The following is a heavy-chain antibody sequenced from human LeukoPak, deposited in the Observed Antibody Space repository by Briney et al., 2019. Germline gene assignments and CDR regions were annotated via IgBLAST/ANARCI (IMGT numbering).Heavy chain of an antibody. V-gene: IGHV5-51*01. CDR3: ATPYPREYCSSTTCYFNY. CDR2: VYPGDSDA. CDR1: GYTFSNYW. Sequence: GESLKISCEASGYTFSNYWIGWVRQVPGQGLEWVAFVYPGDSDARYSPSFQGQVTVSSDKSANTAYLHWSSLKASDAAMYYCATPYPREYCSSTTCYFNYWGQGTLVTVSS. D-gene: IGHD2-2*01. J-gene: IGHJ4*02.